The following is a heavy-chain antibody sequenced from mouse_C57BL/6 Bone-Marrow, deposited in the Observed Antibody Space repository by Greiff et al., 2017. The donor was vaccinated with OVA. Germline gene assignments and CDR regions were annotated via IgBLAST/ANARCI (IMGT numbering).Heavy chain of an antibody. CDR3: ARGLGYYGSSPWFAY. CDR1: GFTFSDYY. CDR2: INYDGSST. V-gene: IGHV5-16*01. J-gene: IGHJ3*01. D-gene: IGHD1-1*01. Sequence: EVQGVESEGGLVQPGSSMKLSCTASGFTFSDYYMAWVRQVPEKGLEWVANINYDGSSTYYLDSLKSRFIISRDNAKNILYLQMSSLKSENTATYYCARGLGYYGSSPWFAYWGQGTLVTVSA.